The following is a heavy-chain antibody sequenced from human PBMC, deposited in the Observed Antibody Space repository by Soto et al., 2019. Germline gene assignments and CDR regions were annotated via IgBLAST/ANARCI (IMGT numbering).Heavy chain of an antibody. CDR1: GFTFSSYG. J-gene: IGHJ4*02. V-gene: IGHV3-30*18. D-gene: IGHD4-17*01. Sequence: QVQLVESGGGGVQPGRSLRLSCAASGFTFSSYGMHWVRQAPGKGLAWVAVISYDGSNKYYADSVKGRFTISRDNSKNTLYLQMNSLRAEDTAVYYCAKIGRPMVLRWLNDYWGQGTLVTVSS. CDR3: AKIGRPMVLRWLNDY. CDR2: ISYDGSNK.